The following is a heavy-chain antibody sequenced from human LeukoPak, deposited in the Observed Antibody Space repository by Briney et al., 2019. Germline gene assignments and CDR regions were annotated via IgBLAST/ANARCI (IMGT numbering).Heavy chain of an antibody. Sequence: ASVKVSCKASGYIFTTYFIHWVRQAPGQGLEWMGWINPNNGDTNYVQKFQGRVTMTRDTSISTAYMGLTRLRSDDTAVYYCAREGGYDILTGYQDYWGQGTLVTVSS. CDR2: INPNNGDT. D-gene: IGHD3-9*01. CDR3: AREGGYDILTGYQDY. J-gene: IGHJ4*02. V-gene: IGHV1-2*02. CDR1: GYIFTTYF.